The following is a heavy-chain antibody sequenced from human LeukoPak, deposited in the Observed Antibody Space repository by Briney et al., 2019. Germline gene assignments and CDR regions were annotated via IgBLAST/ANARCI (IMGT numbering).Heavy chain of an antibody. Sequence: PSETLSLTCTVSGGSIGSGAYYWTWIRQHPGKGLERIGYIYYSGSTYYNPSLKSRVTISVDTSKNQFSLELNSVTAADTAVYYCVSYGSGTYYADYWGQGTLLTVSS. D-gene: IGHD3-10*01. J-gene: IGHJ4*02. CDR2: IYYSGST. CDR1: GGSIGSGAYY. V-gene: IGHV4-31*03. CDR3: VSYGSGTYYADY.